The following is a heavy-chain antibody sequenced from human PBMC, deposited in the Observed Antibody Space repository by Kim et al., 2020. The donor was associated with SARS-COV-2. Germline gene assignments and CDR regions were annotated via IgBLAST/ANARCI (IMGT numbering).Heavy chain of an antibody. CDR3: AKGGGYNYKWFDP. V-gene: IGHV3-23*01. D-gene: IGHD5-12*01. J-gene: IGHJ5*02. Sequence: YAESVKGLFTISRDNSKNTLYLQMNSLRAEDTAIYYCAKGGGYNYKWFDPWGQGTLVTVSS.